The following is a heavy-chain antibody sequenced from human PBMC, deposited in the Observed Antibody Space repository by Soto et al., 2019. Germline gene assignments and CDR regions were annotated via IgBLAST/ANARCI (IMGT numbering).Heavy chain of an antibody. V-gene: IGHV4-59*12. CDR2: IYYSGST. CDR3: VRDGTKTLRDWFDP. Sequence: SETLSLTCTVSGGSISSYYWSWIRQPPGNGLEWIGYIYYSGSTNYNPSLKSRVMMSVDTPKKQFSLRLRSVTAADTAVYYCVRDGTKTLRDWFDPWGQGISVTVSS. D-gene: IGHD1-1*01. CDR1: GGSISSYY. J-gene: IGHJ5*02.